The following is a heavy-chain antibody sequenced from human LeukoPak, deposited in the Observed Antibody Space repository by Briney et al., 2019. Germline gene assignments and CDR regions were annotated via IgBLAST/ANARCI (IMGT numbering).Heavy chain of an antibody. Sequence: PGGSLRLSCAASGFTFSSYTMNWVRQAPGRGLEWLSYINTDSTTIYYADSVKGRFTISRDNAKNSLYLQMNSLRAEDTAVYYCASRSSTWYHVVNWFDPWGQGTLVTVSS. CDR3: ASRSSTWYHVVNWFDP. CDR1: GFTFSSYT. D-gene: IGHD6-13*01. J-gene: IGHJ5*02. V-gene: IGHV3-48*04. CDR2: INTDSTTI.